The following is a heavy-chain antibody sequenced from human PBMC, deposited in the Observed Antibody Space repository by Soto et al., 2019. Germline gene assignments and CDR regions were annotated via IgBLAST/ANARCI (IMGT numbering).Heavy chain of an antibody. V-gene: IGHV3-15*01. CDR2: IKSKTDGGTT. D-gene: IGHD2-15*01. J-gene: IGHJ6*02. CDR1: GVTFSNAW. CDR3: TTGDCSGGSCYYYYYGMGV. Sequence: AGSLRLSCAASGVTFSNAWISWVRQAQGKGLEWVGRIKSKTDGGTTDYAAPVKGRFTISRDDSKNTLYLQMNSLKTEDTAVYYCTTGDCSGGSCYYYYYGMGVWGQGTTGTGSS.